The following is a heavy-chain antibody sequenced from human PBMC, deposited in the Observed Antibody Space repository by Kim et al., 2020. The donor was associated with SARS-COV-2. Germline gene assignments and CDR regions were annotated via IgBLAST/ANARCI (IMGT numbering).Heavy chain of an antibody. V-gene: IGHV3-21*01. CDR3: ARDYCSSTSCYGGGDAFDI. Sequence: GGSLRLSCAASGFTFSSYSMNWVRQAPGKGLEWVSSISSSSSYIYYADSVKGRFTISRDNAKNSLYLQMNSLRAEDTAVYYCARDYCSSTSCYGGGDAFDIWGQGTMVTVSS. J-gene: IGHJ3*02. D-gene: IGHD2-2*01. CDR1: GFTFSSYS. CDR2: ISSSSSYI.